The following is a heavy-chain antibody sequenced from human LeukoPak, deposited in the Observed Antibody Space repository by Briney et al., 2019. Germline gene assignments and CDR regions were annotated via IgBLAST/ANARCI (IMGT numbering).Heavy chain of an antibody. J-gene: IGHJ3*02. CDR1: GGSISSTTYY. D-gene: IGHD3-10*01. CDR2: IYYSGST. V-gene: IGHV4-39*07. Sequence: SETLSLTCTVSGGSISSTTYYWGWIRRPPGKGLEWIGSIYYSGSTYYNPSLKSRLTVSVDTSKNQFSLILSSVTAADTAVYYCARGGRGPDAFDIWGQGTMVTVSS. CDR3: ARGGRGPDAFDI.